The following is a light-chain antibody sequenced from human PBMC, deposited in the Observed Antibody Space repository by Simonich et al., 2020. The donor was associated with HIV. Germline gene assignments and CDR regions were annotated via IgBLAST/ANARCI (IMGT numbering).Light chain of an antibody. V-gene: IGLV6-57*03. CDR3: QSYDISNHWV. J-gene: IGLJ3*02. CDR2: EDN. CDR1: SGSIASNY. Sequence: NFMLTQPHSVSESPGKTVTISCTRSSGSIASNYVQWYQQRPGSAPTTVIYEDNQNPSGVPDRFSGSIDSSSNSASLTISGLKTEDEADYYCQSYDISNHWVFGGGTKLTVL.